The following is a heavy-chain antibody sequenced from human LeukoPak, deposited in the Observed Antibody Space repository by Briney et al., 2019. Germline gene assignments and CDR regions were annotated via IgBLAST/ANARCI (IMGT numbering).Heavy chain of an antibody. D-gene: IGHD3-22*01. CDR3: ARSRSSGYYYYGMDV. CDR1: GGSFSGYY. Sequence: PSETLSLTCAVYGGSFSGYYWSWIRHPPGKGLEWIGEINHSGSTNYNPSLKSRVTISVDTSKNQFSLKLSSVTAADTAVYYCARSRSSGYYYYGMDVWGQGTTVTVSS. CDR2: INHSGST. V-gene: IGHV4-34*01. J-gene: IGHJ6*02.